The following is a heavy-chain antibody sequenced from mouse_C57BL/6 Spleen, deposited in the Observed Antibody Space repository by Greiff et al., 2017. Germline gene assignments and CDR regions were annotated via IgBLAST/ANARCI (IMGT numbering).Heavy chain of an antibody. CDR3: TRGTVAWYFDV. V-gene: IGHV5-9-1*02. D-gene: IGHD1-1*01. Sequence: EVQVAESGEGLVKPGGSLKLSCAASGFTFSSYAMSWVRQTPEKRLEWVAYISSGGDYIYYADTVKGRFTISRDNARNTLYLQMSSLKSEDTAVYYCTRGTVAWYFDVWGTGTTVSGST. J-gene: IGHJ1*03. CDR2: ISSGGDYI. CDR1: GFTFSSYA.